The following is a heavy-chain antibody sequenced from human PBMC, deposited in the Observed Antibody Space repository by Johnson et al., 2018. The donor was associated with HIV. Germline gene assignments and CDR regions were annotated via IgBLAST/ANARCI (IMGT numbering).Heavy chain of an antibody. J-gene: IGHJ3*02. CDR2: IWYDGSKK. CDR1: RFTFSSYP. CDR3: ARGPIADDAFDI. Sequence: VQLVESGGGVVQPGRSLRLSCAASRFTFSSYPMHWVRQAPGKGLEWVAVIWYDGSKKYYADSVKGRFTISRDNSKNTLYLQMNSLRAEDTAVYFCARGPIADDAFDIWGQGTMVTVSS. V-gene: IGHV3-30*04. D-gene: IGHD3-16*02.